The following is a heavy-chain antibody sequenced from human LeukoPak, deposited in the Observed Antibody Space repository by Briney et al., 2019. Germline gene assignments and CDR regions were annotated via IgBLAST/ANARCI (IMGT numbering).Heavy chain of an antibody. V-gene: IGHV5-51*01. CDR2: IYPGDSDT. D-gene: IGHD1-26*01. J-gene: IGHJ4*02. CDR1: GYRFSSYW. CDR3: ARRGGTSEEYDY. Sequence: GESLQISCKGSGYRFSSYWIAWVRQLPGKGLEWMGIIYPGDSDTRYSPSFQGQVTISADKSISTAYLQWSSLKASDSAMYYCARRGGTSEEYDYWGQGTLVTVSS.